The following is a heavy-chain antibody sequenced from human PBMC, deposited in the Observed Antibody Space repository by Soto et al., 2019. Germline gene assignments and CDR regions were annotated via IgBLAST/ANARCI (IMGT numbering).Heavy chain of an antibody. CDR2: INAGNGNT. CDR1: GYTFTSYA. D-gene: IGHD3-10*01. Sequence: ASVKVSCKASGYTFTSYAMHWVRQAPGQRLEWMGWINAGNGNTKYSQKFQGRVTITRDTSASTAYMELSSLRSEDTAVYYCARERGPITMVLNWFDPWGQATLVTVSS. V-gene: IGHV1-3*01. CDR3: ARERGPITMVLNWFDP. J-gene: IGHJ5*02.